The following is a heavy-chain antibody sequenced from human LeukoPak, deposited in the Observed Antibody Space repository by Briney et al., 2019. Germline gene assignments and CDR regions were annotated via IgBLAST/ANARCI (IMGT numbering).Heavy chain of an antibody. Sequence: ASVKVSCKASGGTFSSYAISWVRQAPGQGLEWMGRIIPIFGTANYAQKFQGRVTITTDESTSTAYMELSSLRSEDTAMYYCARGRITMIVAGFDIWGQGTMVTVSS. CDR2: IIPIFGTA. CDR1: GGTFSSYA. J-gene: IGHJ3*02. CDR3: ARGRITMIVAGFDI. V-gene: IGHV1-69*05. D-gene: IGHD3-22*01.